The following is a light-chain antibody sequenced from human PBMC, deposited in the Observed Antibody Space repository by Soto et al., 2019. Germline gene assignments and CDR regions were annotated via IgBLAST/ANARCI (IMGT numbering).Light chain of an antibody. J-gene: IGKJ4*01. CDR3: MQLLQTPLT. V-gene: IGKV2-28*01. CDR2: LGS. Sequence: DVVMTQSPLSLPVTPGEPASISCRSNQSLLYSNGYNYVDWYLQKPGQPPQLLIFLGSSRASGVPDRFNGSGSGTDFTLRITTGEAEDVGVYYCMQLLQTPLTFGGGTNLEIK. CDR1: QSLLYSNGYNY.